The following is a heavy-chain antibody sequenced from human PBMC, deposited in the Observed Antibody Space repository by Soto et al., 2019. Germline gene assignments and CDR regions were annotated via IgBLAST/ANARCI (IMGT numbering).Heavy chain of an antibody. CDR2: IKEDGSEK. D-gene: IGHD3-10*01. CDR1: KFTFSNYW. CDR3: ARVYFKYDY. J-gene: IGHJ4*02. Sequence: EVQLVESGGGLVQPGGSLRLSCVASKFTFSNYWMTWVRQAPGKGLEWVANIKEDGSEKYYVDSAKGRFTISRDKAKNSLYLQMNSLRAEDTAVYYCARVYFKYDYWGQGTLVTVSS. V-gene: IGHV3-7*01.